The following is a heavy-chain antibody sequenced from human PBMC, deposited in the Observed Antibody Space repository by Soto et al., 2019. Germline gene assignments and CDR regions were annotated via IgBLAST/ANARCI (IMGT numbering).Heavy chain of an antibody. D-gene: IGHD2-2*01. CDR2: FDPEDGET. CDR1: GYTLTELS. Sequence: ASLKVSCKVSGYTLTELSMHWVRQAPGKGLEWMGGFDPEDGETIYAQKFQGRVTMTEDTSTDTAYMELSSLRSEDTAVYYCATLRADIVLVPAGNDYYYYYGMDVWGQGTTVTVSS. V-gene: IGHV1-24*01. CDR3: ATLRADIVLVPAGNDYYYYYGMDV. J-gene: IGHJ6*02.